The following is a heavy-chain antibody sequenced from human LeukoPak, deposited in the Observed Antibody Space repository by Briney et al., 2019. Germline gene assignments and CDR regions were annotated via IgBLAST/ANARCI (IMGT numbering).Heavy chain of an antibody. Sequence: SETLSLTCTVSSGSIRTSYCSWIRQPPGKGLEWIGYIYYSGSTNYNPSLKSRVTISVDTSKNQFSLKLSSVTAADTAVYYCARDRATVVTGHGYYYYGMDVWGQGTTVTVSS. CDR2: IYYSGST. J-gene: IGHJ6*02. V-gene: IGHV4-59*01. CDR3: ARDRATVVTGHGYYYYGMDV. D-gene: IGHD4-23*01. CDR1: SGSIRTSY.